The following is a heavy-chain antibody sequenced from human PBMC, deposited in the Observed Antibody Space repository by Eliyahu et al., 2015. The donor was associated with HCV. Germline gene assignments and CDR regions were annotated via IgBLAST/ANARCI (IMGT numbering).Heavy chain of an antibody. J-gene: IGHJ5*02. CDR1: GGXXTTYY. Sequence: QVQLQESGPGLVKPSETLSLSCTVPGGXXTTYYWSWIRQPPGKGLEWIGYIHYSGSTNYNPSLKSRVTISVDTSKNQFSLNLTSVTAADTAIYYCASGGGGIAVTGTGGWFDPWGQGTLVTVSS. D-gene: IGHD6-19*01. V-gene: IGHV4-59*01. CDR2: IHYSGST. CDR3: ASGGGGIAVTGTGGWFDP.